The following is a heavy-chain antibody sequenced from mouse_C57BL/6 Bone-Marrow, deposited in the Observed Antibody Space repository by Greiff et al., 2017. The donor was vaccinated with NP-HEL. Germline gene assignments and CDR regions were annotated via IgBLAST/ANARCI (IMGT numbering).Heavy chain of an antibody. CDR3: ARFTTVVADWYFDV. J-gene: IGHJ1*03. V-gene: IGHV1-19*01. CDR2: INPYNGGT. Sequence: VQLKESGPVLVKPGASVKMSCKASGYTFTDYYMNWVKQSHGKSLEWIGVINPYNGGTSYNQKFKGKATLTVDKSSSTAYMELNSLTSEDSAVYYCARFTTVVADWYFDVWGTGTTVTVSS. CDR1: GYTFTDYY. D-gene: IGHD1-1*01.